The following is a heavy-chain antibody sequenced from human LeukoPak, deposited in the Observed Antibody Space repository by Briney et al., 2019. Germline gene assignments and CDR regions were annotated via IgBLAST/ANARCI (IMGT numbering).Heavy chain of an antibody. CDR1: GYSISSGYY. J-gene: IGHJ4*02. D-gene: IGHD1-26*01. V-gene: IGHV4-38-2*02. Sequence: SETLSLTCTVSGYSISSGYYWGWIRQPPGEGLEWIGSIYSSGSTYYNASLQSRVTISIETSKNQISLRLNSVTAADTAIYYCAKSGGYGLIDYWGQGTLVTVSS. CDR3: AKSGGYGLIDY. CDR2: IYSSGST.